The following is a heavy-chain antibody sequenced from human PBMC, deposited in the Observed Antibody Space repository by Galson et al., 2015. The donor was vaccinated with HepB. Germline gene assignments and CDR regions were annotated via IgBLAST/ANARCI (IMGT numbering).Heavy chain of an antibody. Sequence: SLRLSCAVSGFSFSDYWMAWVRQAPGKGLEWVGNVSEDGSEKFYVESVKGRFTISRDNAEKSVFLHMSSLTGEDTVVYYCVRGTKDLDDKLTGFDYWGRGTLVTVSA. CDR2: VSEDGSEK. CDR1: GFSFSDYW. J-gene: IGHJ4*02. CDR3: VRGTKDLDDKLTGFDY. D-gene: IGHD3-9*01. V-gene: IGHV3-7*03.